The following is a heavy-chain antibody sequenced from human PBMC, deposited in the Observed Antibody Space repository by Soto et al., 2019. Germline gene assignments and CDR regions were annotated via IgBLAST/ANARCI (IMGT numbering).Heavy chain of an antibody. D-gene: IGHD5-12*01. CDR1: GFTFDDYA. J-gene: IGHJ4*02. V-gene: IGHV3-9*01. Sequence: PGGSLRLSCAASGFTFDDYAMHWVRQAPGKGLEWVSGISWNSGSIGYADSVKGRFTISRDNAKNSLYLQMNSLRAEDTALYYCAKDMMATISLFDYWGQGTLVTVSS. CDR2: ISWNSGSI. CDR3: AKDMMATISLFDY.